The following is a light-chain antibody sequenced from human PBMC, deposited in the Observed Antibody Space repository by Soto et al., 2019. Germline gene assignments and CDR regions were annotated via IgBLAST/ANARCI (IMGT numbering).Light chain of an antibody. CDR2: DAS. Sequence: DIQMTQSPSTLSASVGDRVTITCRASQTISFSLAWYQQKPGKAPKLLIFDASSLENGVPSRFSGSGSGTEFTLTITGLQPDDFATYYCQQYNTYWTFGQGTKVDIK. V-gene: IGKV1-5*01. CDR3: QQYNTYWT. J-gene: IGKJ1*01. CDR1: QTISFS.